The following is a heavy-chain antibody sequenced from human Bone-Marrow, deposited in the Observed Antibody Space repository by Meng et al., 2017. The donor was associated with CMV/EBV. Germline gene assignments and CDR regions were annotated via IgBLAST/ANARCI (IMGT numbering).Heavy chain of an antibody. CDR2: IDPNGGGT. V-gene: IGHV1-2*02. D-gene: IGHD1-26*01. Sequence: ASVKVSCKASEYTFTGYYIHWVRQAPGQGLEWMGWIDPNGGGTNYAQKFQDRVTMTSDTSIRTAYMELSRLRSDDTAVYYCARDLRKGLRRGSYDYFDYWGQGTLVTVSS. CDR3: ARDLRKGLRRGSYDYFDY. CDR1: EYTFTGYY. J-gene: IGHJ4*02.